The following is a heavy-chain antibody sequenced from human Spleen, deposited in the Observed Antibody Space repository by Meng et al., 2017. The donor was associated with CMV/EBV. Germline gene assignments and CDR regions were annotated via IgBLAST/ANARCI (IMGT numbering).Heavy chain of an antibody. CDR1: GFTFRTYS. CDR2: ISSSSSYI. D-gene: IGHD1-26*01. CDR3: ANSGSYYRFDY. J-gene: IGHJ4*02. Sequence: GESLKISCVTSGFTFRTYSMNWVRQAPGKGLEWVSSISSSSSYIYYADSVKGRFTISRDNAKNSLYLQMNSLRAEDTAVYYCANSGSYYRFDYWGQGTLVTVSS. V-gene: IGHV3-21*01.